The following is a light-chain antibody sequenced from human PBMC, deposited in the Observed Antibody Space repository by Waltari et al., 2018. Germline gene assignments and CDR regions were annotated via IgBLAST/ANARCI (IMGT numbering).Light chain of an antibody. CDR2: DAS. V-gene: IGKV3-20*01. Sequence: EIVLTQSPGTLSLSPGERATLSCRASQTVSKNYLAWYQQKPGQAPRLFIDDASNRDTGIPDRFSGSGSGTDFTLTISRLEPEDFAVYYCQQCAISPLTFGGGTKVEI. J-gene: IGKJ4*01. CDR1: QTVSKNY. CDR3: QQCAISPLT.